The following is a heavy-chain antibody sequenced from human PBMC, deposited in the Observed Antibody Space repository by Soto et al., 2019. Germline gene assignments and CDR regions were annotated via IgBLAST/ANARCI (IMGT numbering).Heavy chain of an antibody. CDR3: AKEWGYSSGYYGMDV. CDR2: ISGSGGST. D-gene: IGHD6-19*01. CDR1: VFTFISYA. V-gene: IGHV3-23*01. Sequence: GWSLRLSCASSVFTFISYAMRWVRQAPGKGLEWVSAISGSGGSTYYADSVKGRFTISRDNSKNTLYLQMNSLRAEGTAVYYCAKEWGYSSGYYGMDVWGQGTTVTVSS. J-gene: IGHJ6*02.